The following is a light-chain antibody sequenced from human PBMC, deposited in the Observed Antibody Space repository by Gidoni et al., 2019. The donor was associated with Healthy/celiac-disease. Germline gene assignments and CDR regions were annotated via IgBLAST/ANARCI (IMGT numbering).Light chain of an antibody. J-gene: IGKJ4*01. CDR3: QQYNSYSPLT. CDR2: KAS. V-gene: IGKV1-5*03. CDR1: ESISSW. Sequence: DIQRTQSPSTRSASVGDRVTLTCRASESISSWLAWYQQKPGKATKLLIYKASSLESGVPSRFSGSGSGTEFTLTISSLQPDDFATYYCQQYNSYSPLTFGGGTKVEIK.